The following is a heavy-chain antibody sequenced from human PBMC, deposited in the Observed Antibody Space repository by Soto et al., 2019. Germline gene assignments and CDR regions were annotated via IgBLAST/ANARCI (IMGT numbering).Heavy chain of an antibody. Sequence: PSETLSLTCAVSGGSISSGGYSWSWIRQPPGKGLEWIGYIYHSGSTYYNPSLKSRVTISVDRSKNQFSLKLSSVTAADMAVYYCARDRTLGFYGMDVWGQGTTVTVSS. CDR3: ARDRTLGFYGMDV. CDR2: IYHSGST. J-gene: IGHJ6*02. V-gene: IGHV4-30-2*01. CDR1: GGSISSGGYS.